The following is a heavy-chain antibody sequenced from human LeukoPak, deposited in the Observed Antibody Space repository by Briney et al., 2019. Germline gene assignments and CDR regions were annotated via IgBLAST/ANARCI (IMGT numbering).Heavy chain of an antibody. V-gene: IGHV1-3*01. J-gene: IGHJ5*02. CDR1: GFTFTDYI. CDR2: MNAGNGNT. D-gene: IGHD7-27*01. Sequence: ASVKVSCKASGFTFTDYIIHWVRQAPGQRLEWMGWMNAGNGNTKYSQNFQGRVTSTRDTSASTAYMELSSLRSEDTAVYYCTREVWGFDPWGQGALVTVSS. CDR3: TREVWGFDP.